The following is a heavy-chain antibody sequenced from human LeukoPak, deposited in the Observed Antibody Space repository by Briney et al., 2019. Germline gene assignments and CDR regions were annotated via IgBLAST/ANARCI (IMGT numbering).Heavy chain of an antibody. J-gene: IGHJ4*02. D-gene: IGHD7-27*01. V-gene: IGHV3-23*01. CDR1: GFTFSSYA. CDR2: VSGSGSST. Sequence: PGGSLRLSCAASGFTFSSYAMNWVREAPGKGLDWVSAVSGSGSSTHYADPVKGRFTISRDNSKNTVYLQMNSLRAEDTAVYYCAKGPTGDPTTVHFDYWGQGTLVTVSS. CDR3: AKGPTGDPTTVHFDY.